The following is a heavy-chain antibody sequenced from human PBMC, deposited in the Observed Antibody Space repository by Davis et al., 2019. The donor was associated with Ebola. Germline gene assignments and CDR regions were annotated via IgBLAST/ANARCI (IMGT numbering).Heavy chain of an antibody. CDR1: GGSISSYY. CDR3: ARVGYSSSWYVHYFDY. D-gene: IGHD6-13*01. CDR2: IYTSGST. Sequence: PSETLSLTCTVSGGSISSYYWSWIRQPAGKGLEWIGRIYTSGSTNYNPSLKSRVTMSVETSKNQFSLKLSSVTAADTAVYYCARVGYSSSWYVHYFDYWGQGTLVTVSS. J-gene: IGHJ4*02. V-gene: IGHV4-4*07.